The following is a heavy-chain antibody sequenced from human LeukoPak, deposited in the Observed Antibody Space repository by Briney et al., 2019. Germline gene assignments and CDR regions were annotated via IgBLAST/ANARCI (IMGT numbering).Heavy chain of an antibody. Sequence: GGSLRLSCATSGFTFSRYAMHWVRQAPGKGPEWVALISYDANIGSNKYYADSVKGRFTISRDNSKNTLYLQMNSLRAEDTAVYYCARDGGYDFWSGYYQDYWGQGTLVTVSS. CDR1: GFTFSRYA. CDR2: ISYDANIGSNK. D-gene: IGHD3-3*01. J-gene: IGHJ4*02. V-gene: IGHV3-30-3*01. CDR3: ARDGGYDFWSGYYQDY.